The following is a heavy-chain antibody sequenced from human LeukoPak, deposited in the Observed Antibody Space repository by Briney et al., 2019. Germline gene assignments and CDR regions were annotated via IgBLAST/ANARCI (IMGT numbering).Heavy chain of an antibody. V-gene: IGHV3-7*03. CDR2: MMQDGSEK. D-gene: IGHD1-26*01. CDR1: RLTFSNYW. CDR3: AKGRIWELPLDY. Sequence: GGSLRLSCAASRLTFSNYWMRWVRQAPGKGLEWVANMMQDGSEKYYVDSVKGRFTISRDNSKNTLYLQMNSLRAEDTAVYSCAKGRIWELPLDYWGQGTLVTVSS. J-gene: IGHJ4*02.